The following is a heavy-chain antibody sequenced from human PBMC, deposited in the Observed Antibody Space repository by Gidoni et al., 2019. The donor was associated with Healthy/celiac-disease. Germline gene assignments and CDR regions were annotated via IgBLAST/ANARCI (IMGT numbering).Heavy chain of an antibody. CDR2: ISGSGGST. CDR3: AKLLWFGEALPSGY. D-gene: IGHD3-10*01. V-gene: IGHV3-23*01. CDR1: GFTFSSYA. Sequence: EVQLLESGGGLVQPGGSLRLSFAASGFTFSSYAMSWVRQAPGKGLEWVSAISGSGGSTYYADSVKGRFTISRDNSKNTLYLQMNSLRAEDTAVYYCAKLLWFGEALPSGYWGQGTLVTVSS. J-gene: IGHJ4*02.